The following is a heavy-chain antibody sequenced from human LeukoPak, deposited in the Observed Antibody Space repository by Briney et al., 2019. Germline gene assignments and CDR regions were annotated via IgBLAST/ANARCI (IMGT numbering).Heavy chain of an antibody. CDR1: GDSINNYY. CDR2: AHYSGTA. J-gene: IGHJ4*02. D-gene: IGHD5-24*01. Sequence: SETLSLTCTVSGDSINNYYWSWIRQPPGKGLEWVGYAHYSGTATYNPSLKSRVSMSIDTSKNQFSLRLSSVTASDTAVYYCASGDIETATIFDYWGQGSLVTVSS. V-gene: IGHV4-59*01. CDR3: ASGDIETATIFDY.